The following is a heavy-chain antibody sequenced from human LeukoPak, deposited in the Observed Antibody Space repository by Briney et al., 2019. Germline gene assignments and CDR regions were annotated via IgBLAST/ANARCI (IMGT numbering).Heavy chain of an antibody. D-gene: IGHD3-22*01. CDR3: ARSATMIVVAPGY. Sequence: GGSLRLSCAASGFTFSSYGMHWVRQAPGKGLEWVAVIWYDGSNKYYADSVKGRFTISRDNSKNTLYLQMDSLRAEDTAVYYCARSATMIVVAPGYWGQGTQVTVSS. CDR1: GFTFSSYG. CDR2: IWYDGSNK. J-gene: IGHJ4*02. V-gene: IGHV3-33*01.